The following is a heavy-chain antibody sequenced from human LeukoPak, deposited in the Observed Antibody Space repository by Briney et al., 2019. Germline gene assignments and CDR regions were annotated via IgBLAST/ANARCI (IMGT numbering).Heavy chain of an antibody. D-gene: IGHD4-11*01. CDR2: IHYSGST. CDR3: ARRVLTTVTTIADYFDF. V-gene: IGHV4-39*02. Sequence: SETLSLTCTVSGDSISSSSYSWGWIRQPPGKGLEWIGTIHYSGSTYYNPSLKSRVAISVDTPKNHFSLNLNSVTAADAAVYYCARRVLTTVTTIADYFDFWGQGTLVTVSS. J-gene: IGHJ4*02. CDR1: GDSISSSSYS.